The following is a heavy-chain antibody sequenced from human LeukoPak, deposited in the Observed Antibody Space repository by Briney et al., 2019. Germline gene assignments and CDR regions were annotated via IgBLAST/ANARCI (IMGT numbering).Heavy chain of an antibody. CDR3: ARVDSNYAVYYYYYYYMDV. Sequence: GGSLRLSCAASGFTFSSYWMSWVRQAPGKGLEWEANIKQDGSEKYYVDSVKGRFTISRDNAKNSLYLQMNSLRAEDTAVYYCARVDSNYAVYYYYYYYMDVWGKGTTVTVSS. D-gene: IGHD4-11*01. CDR2: IKQDGSEK. V-gene: IGHV3-7*01. J-gene: IGHJ6*03. CDR1: GFTFSSYW.